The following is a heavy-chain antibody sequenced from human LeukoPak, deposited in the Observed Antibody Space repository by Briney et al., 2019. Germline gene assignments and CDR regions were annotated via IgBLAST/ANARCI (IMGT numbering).Heavy chain of an antibody. CDR3: ARTHYDFWSGYYREPITFGY. D-gene: IGHD3-3*01. CDR2: IYYSGST. V-gene: IGHV4-59*01. J-gene: IGHJ4*02. Sequence: SETLSLTCTVSGGSISSYYWSWIRQPPGKGLEWIGYIYYSGSTNYNPSLKSRVTISVDTSKNQFSLKLSSVTAADTAVYYCARTHYDFWSGYYREPITFGYWGQGTLVTVSS. CDR1: GGSISSYY.